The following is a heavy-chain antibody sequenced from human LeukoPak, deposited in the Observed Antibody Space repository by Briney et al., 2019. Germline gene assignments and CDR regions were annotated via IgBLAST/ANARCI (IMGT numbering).Heavy chain of an antibody. CDR3: AKAKGAFDI. CDR1: GFSFSSYG. V-gene: IGHV3-23*01. Sequence: PGGSLRLSCAASGFSFSSYGMSWVRQAPGKGLEWISAITGSGGTTYYADSVEGRFTISRDNSKNTLYLQMNSLRAEDTAVYYCAKAKGAFDIWGQGTMVTVSS. J-gene: IGHJ3*02. CDR2: ITGSGGTT.